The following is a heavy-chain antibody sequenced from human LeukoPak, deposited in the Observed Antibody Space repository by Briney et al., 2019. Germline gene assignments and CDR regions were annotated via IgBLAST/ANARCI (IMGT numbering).Heavy chain of an antibody. Sequence: ASVKVSCKASGGTFSSYAISWVRQAPGQGLEWMGGIIPIFGTANYAQKFQGRVTITADESTSTAYMELSSLRSEDTAVYYCARDAYCSGGSCYSAEYFQHWGQGTLVTVSS. CDR2: IIPIFGTA. CDR1: GGTFSSYA. CDR3: ARDAYCSGGSCYSAEYFQH. V-gene: IGHV1-69*13. J-gene: IGHJ1*01. D-gene: IGHD2-15*01.